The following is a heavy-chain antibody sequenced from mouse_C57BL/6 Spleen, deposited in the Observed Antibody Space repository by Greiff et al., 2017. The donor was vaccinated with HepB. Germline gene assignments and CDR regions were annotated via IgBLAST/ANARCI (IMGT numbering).Heavy chain of an antibody. CDR2: IYPGSGNT. V-gene: IGHV1-76*01. CDR1: GYTFTDYY. CDR3: ARGVWGY. Sequence: QVQLKESGAELVRPGASVKLSCKASGYTFTDYYINWVKQRPGQGLEWIARIYPGSGNTYYNEKFKGKATLTAEKSSSTAYMQLSSLTSEDSAVYFCARGVWGYWGQGTTLTVSS. J-gene: IGHJ2*01.